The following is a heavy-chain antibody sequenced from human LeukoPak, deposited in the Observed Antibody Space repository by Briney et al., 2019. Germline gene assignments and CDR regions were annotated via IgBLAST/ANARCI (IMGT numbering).Heavy chain of an antibody. J-gene: IGHJ5*02. CDR1: GFRFSNYA. CDR3: AKSRSGSSNWALRIFDN. CDR2: ISGGGSST. D-gene: IGHD6-13*01. V-gene: IGHV3-23*01. Sequence: GGSLRLSCTASGFRFSNYAMNWVRQAPGKGLEWVSVISGGGSSTNYADSVKGRFTISRENSKNTLYLQMNSLRAEDTAVYYCAKSRSGSSNWALRIFDNWGQGTLVSVSS.